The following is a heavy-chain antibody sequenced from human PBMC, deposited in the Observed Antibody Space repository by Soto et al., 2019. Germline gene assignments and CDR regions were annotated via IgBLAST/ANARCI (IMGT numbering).Heavy chain of an antibody. V-gene: IGHV3-74*01. CDR2: INSDGSST. CDR3: VSLVERSDIAFDI. Sequence: DVQLMESGGGLVQPGGSLRLSCAASGFTFSRYWMHWVRQASGKGLVWVSRINSDGSSTSYADSVKGRFTISRDNAKSTLYLQMNGVRAEDTAVYFCVSLVERSDIAFDIWGQGTMVTVSS. D-gene: IGHD6-6*01. J-gene: IGHJ3*02. CDR1: GFTFSRYW.